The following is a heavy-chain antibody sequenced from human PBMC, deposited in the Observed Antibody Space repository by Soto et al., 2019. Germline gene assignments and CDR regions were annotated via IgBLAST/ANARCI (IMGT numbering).Heavy chain of an antibody. V-gene: IGHV3-23*01. J-gene: IGHJ3*01. CDR2: ISDAAGSA. Sequence: GRQVPGKGLEWVSSISDAAGSAYYVDSVKGRFTTSRDNSKKTLYLQMNSLRAEDSAVYYCARPYGGKIGDAPDLWGPGTMVTVSS. D-gene: IGHD4-17*01. CDR3: ARPYGGKIGDAPDL.